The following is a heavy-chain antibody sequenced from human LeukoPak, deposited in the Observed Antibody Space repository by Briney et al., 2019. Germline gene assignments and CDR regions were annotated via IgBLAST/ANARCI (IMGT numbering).Heavy chain of an antibody. V-gene: IGHV1-18*01. D-gene: IGHD2-2*03. CDR2: ISAYNGNT. Sequence: ASVKVSCKASGGTFSSYAISWVRQAPGQGLEWMGWISAYNGNTKYAQKLQGRVTMTTDTSTSTAYMELRSPRSDDTAVYYCARGNSGYCTSTSCSAFDYWGQGTLVTVSS. J-gene: IGHJ4*02. CDR1: GGTFSSYA. CDR3: ARGNSGYCTSTSCSAFDY.